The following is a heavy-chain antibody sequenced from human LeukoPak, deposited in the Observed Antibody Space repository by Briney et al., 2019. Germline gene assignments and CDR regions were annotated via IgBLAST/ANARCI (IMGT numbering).Heavy chain of an antibody. D-gene: IGHD3-10*01. V-gene: IGHV4-34*01. CDR3: ARRFGDY. CDR1: GGSFSGYY. J-gene: IGHJ4*02. CDR2: INHSGST. Sequence: SETLSLTCAVYGGSFSGYYWSWIRQPPGKGLEWIGEINHSGSTNYNPSLKSRVTIPVDTSKSQFSLKLSSVTAADTAVYYCARRFGDYWGQGTLVTVSS.